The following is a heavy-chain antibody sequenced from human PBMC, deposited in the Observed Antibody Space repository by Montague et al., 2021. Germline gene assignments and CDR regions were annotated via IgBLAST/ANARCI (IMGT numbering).Heavy chain of an antibody. CDR2: IYYSGNS. J-gene: IGHJ5*02. Sequence: SETLSLTCTVSGASITSNIYYWGWIRQSPGKGLEWIGSIYYSGNSFYQPSLKSRTTMAVDTSKNQFSLKLSSVTAAGTATYYCARVFSSWYVGWFDPWGQGTLVTVSS. D-gene: IGHD6-13*01. CDR3: ARVFSSWYVGWFDP. CDR1: GASITSNIYY. V-gene: IGHV4-39*07.